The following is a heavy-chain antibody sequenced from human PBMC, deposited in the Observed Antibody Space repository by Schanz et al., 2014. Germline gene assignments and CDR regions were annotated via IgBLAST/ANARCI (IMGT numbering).Heavy chain of an antibody. Sequence: EVQLVESGGSLVQPGGSLRLSCAASGFTFRSYSMNWVRQAPGKGLEWISYISSTSRATYYADSVKGRFTISRDNSKNTLYLRMNSLRAEDTAVYYCARDAVTSVLTPGFYYWGQGTLVTVSS. CDR1: GFTFRSYS. D-gene: IGHD4-17*01. CDR3: ARDAVTSVLTPGFYY. CDR2: ISSTSRAT. J-gene: IGHJ4*02. V-gene: IGHV3-48*01.